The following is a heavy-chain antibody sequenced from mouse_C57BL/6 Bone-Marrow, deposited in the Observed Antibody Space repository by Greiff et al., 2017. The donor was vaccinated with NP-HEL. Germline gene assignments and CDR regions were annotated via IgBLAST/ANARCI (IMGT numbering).Heavy chain of an antibody. CDR3: VRHDGSSYKGYFDV. J-gene: IGHJ1*03. Sequence: EVQRVESGGGLVQPKGSLKLSCAASGFSFNTYAMNWVRQAPGKGLEWVARIRSKSNNYATYYADSVKDSLTISRDDSESMLYLQMNNLKTEDTAMYYCVRHDGSSYKGYFDVWGKGTTVTVSS. CDR2: IRSKSNNYAT. V-gene: IGHV10-1*01. CDR1: GFSFNTYA. D-gene: IGHD1-1*01.